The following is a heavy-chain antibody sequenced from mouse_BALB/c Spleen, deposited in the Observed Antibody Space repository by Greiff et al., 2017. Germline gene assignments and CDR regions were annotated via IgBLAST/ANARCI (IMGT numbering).Heavy chain of an antibody. J-gene: IGHJ3*01. V-gene: IGHV5-6-2*01. CDR1: GFTFSSYY. CDR2: INSNGGST. CDR3: ARGEVLRSSAWFAY. Sequence: EVQLVESGGGLVKLGGSLKLSCAASGFTFSSYYMSWVRQTPEKRLELVAAINSNGGSTYYPDTVKGRFTISRDNAKNTLYLQMSSLKSEDTALYYCARGEVLRSSAWFAYWGQGTLVTVSA. D-gene: IGHD1-1*01.